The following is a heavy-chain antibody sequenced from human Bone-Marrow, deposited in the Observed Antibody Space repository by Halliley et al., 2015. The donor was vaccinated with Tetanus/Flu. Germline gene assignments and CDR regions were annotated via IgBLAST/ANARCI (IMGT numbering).Heavy chain of an antibody. D-gene: IGHD1-26*01. J-gene: IGHJ4*02. Sequence: LMWVSHVNGDGTTTVYADSVRGRFTISRDNAKNTVYLQMNSLRVEDTALYYCATGERYYFDSWGQGTLVTVSS. CDR2: VNGDGTTT. CDR3: ATGERYYFDS. V-gene: IGHV3-74*01.